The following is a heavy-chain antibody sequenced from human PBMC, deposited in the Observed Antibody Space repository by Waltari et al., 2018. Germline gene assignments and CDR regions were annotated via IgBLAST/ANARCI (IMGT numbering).Heavy chain of an antibody. V-gene: IGHV3-21*01. J-gene: IGHJ4*02. D-gene: IGHD7-27*01. Sequence: EVQLVESGGGLVKPGGSLSLSCGASGFSFSSYSMNWVRQAPGKGVECVSSISSSTTYINDADSVKGRFTISRDNAKNSLYLQMNSLRVEDTAVYYCVSGGWGFYFDYWGQGTVVTVSS. CDR2: ISSSTTYI. CDR3: VSGGWGFYFDY. CDR1: GFSFSSYS.